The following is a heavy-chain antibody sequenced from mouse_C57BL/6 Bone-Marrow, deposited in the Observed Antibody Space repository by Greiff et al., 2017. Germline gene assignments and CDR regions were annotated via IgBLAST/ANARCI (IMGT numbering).Heavy chain of an antibody. CDR3: ARGGLRRMPVFAY. CDR2: IYPRSGNT. Sequence: VQLQQSGAELARPGASVKLSCKASGYTFTSYGISWVKQRTGQGLEWIGEIYPRSGNTYYNEKFKGKATLTADKSSSTAYMELRSRTSEDSAVYVCARGGLRRMPVFAYWGQGTLVTVSA. CDR1: GYTFTSYG. D-gene: IGHD2-2*01. J-gene: IGHJ3*01. V-gene: IGHV1-81*01.